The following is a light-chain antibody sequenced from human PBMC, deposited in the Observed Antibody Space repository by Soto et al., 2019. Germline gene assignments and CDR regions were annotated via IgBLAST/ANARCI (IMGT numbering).Light chain of an antibody. CDR3: QQHSRYPLT. V-gene: IGKV1-9*01. CDR2: SAS. CDR1: QALSNY. J-gene: IGKJ4*01. Sequence: DIPLTQSPSVLSASFGDTVTITCRASQALSNYLAWYQQKPGKAPDILIYSASSLQSGVPSRFSGSGSETEFTLTISALQPEDFATYYCQQHSRYPLTFGRGTKVDIK.